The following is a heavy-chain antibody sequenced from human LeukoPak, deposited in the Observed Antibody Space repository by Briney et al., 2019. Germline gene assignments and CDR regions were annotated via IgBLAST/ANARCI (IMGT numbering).Heavy chain of an antibody. CDR3: ARANYGGNLGDY. CDR1: GYTFTGSY. Sequence: GASLKVSSKASGYTFTGSYMHSVPPAPGQRLEWMARINPNSGGTHYAQNFQGGVTMTRDTSISTAYMELSRLRSDDTAVYYCARANYGGNLGDYWGQGTLVTVSS. J-gene: IGHJ4*02. V-gene: IGHV1-2*06. CDR2: INPNSGGT. D-gene: IGHD4-23*01.